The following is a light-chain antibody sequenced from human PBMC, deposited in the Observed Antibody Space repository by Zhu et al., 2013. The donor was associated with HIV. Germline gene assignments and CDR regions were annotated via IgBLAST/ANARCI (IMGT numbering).Light chain of an antibody. CDR3: QQYDNLP. CDR2: AAS. J-gene: IGKJ4*01. CDR1: QVINTY. V-gene: IGKV1-9*01. Sequence: DIQLTQSPSFLSASIGDRVTITCRASQVINTYLAWYQHEPGKAPRLLIYAASTLQTGVPSRFSGSGSGTEFTLTISSLQPEDIATYYCQQYDNLPLGGGTKVEIK.